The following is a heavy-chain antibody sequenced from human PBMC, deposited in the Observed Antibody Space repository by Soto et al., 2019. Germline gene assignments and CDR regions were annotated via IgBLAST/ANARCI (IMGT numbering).Heavy chain of an antibody. CDR1: GFSLSTSGVG. D-gene: IGHD6-13*01. V-gene: IGHV2-5*01. CDR2: IYWNDDE. Sequence: ESGPTLVNPTQPLTLTCTFSGFSLSTSGVGVGWIRQPPGKALEWLELIYWNDDERYSTSLKSRLTITKDTAKTQVVLTMTNMDPVDTATYYCVDRWDSSSPGYWGQGTLVTVSS. J-gene: IGHJ4*02. CDR3: VDRWDSSSPGY.